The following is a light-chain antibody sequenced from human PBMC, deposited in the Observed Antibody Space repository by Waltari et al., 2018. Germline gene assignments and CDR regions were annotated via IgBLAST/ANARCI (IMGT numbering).Light chain of an antibody. CDR1: AFPKQT. V-gene: IGLV3-25*03. CDR3: QSTDNSGTYVV. J-gene: IGLJ2*01. CDR2: KDT. Sequence: SYELTQPPSVSVSPGQTARITCSGDAFPKQTSIWYQQRSGQAPVVVIYKDTERPSGIPERFSGSSSGTRFTLTISGVQAEDEADYYCQSTDNSGTYVVFGGGTKLTVL.